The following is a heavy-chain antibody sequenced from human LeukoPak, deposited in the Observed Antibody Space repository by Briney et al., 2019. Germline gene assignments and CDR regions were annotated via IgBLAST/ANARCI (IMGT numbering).Heavy chain of an antibody. CDR2: IYTSGST. CDR1: GGSISTYY. V-gene: IGHV4-4*07. J-gene: IGHJ4*02. Sequence: SETLSLTCTVSGGSISTYYWSWIRQPAGKGLEWIRRIYTSGSTNYNPSLKSRVTMSVDTSKNQFSLKVSSVTAADTAVYYCARDRGYGDYAYYFDYWGQGTLVTVSS. D-gene: IGHD4-17*01. CDR3: ARDRGYGDYAYYFDY.